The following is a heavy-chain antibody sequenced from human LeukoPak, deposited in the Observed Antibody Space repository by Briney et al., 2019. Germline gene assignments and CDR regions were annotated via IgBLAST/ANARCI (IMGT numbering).Heavy chain of an antibody. Sequence: SETLSLTCTVSGGSISTFYWSWLRQPPGTGLELIGYIDYSGSTNFNPSLKSRVTISVDTSKNQFSLRLTSVTAADTAVYYCARVPMTTVTTRDYYYMDVWGKGTTVIVS. CDR3: ARVPMTTVTTRDYYYMDV. D-gene: IGHD4-17*01. CDR2: IDYSGST. CDR1: GGSISTFY. V-gene: IGHV4-59*01. J-gene: IGHJ6*03.